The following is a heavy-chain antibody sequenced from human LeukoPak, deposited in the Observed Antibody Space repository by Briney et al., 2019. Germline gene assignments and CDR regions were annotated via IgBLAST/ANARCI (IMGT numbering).Heavy chain of an antibody. D-gene: IGHD3-22*01. CDR1: GYTFTSYG. V-gene: IGHV1-18*01. CDR3: ARDRYYYDSSGSGY. J-gene: IGHJ4*02. Sequence: GASVKVSCKASGYTFTSYGISWVRQAPGQGLEWMGWISAYNGNTNYAQKLQGRATMTTDTSTSTAYMELRSLRSDDTAVYYCARDRYYYDSSGSGYWGQGTLVTVSS. CDR2: ISAYNGNT.